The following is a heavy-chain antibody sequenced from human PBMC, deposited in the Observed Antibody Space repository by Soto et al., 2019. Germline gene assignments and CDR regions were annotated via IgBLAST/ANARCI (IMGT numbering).Heavy chain of an antibody. J-gene: IGHJ2*01. CDR1: GGSISSYY. CDR3: ARFNWYFDL. Sequence: QVQLQESGPGLVKPSETLSLTCTVSGGSISSYYWSWIRQPPGKGLEWIGYIYYRGSTNYNPSLKRRXTXPVDTSKNQFSLKLSSVTAADTAMYYCARFNWYFDLWGRGTLVTVSS. CDR2: IYYRGST. V-gene: IGHV4-59*01.